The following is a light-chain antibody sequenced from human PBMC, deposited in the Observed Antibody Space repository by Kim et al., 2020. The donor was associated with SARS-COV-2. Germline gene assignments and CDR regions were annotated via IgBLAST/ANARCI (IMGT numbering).Light chain of an antibody. CDR3: CSYAGSSPYV. V-gene: IGLV2-11*01. J-gene: IGLJ1*01. Sequence: QSALTQPRSVSGSPGQSVTISCTGTSSDVGGYDYVSWYQQHPGKAPKLIIYDVTKRPSGVPDRFSASKYGNTASLTISGLQADDEADYYCCSYAGSSPYVFGSGTKVTVL. CDR1: SSDVGGYDY. CDR2: DVT.